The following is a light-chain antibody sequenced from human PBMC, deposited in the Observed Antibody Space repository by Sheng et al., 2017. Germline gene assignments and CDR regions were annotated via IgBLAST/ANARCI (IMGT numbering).Light chain of an antibody. CDR1: QTISSY. CDR3: QQRSNWPLT. CDR2: DAS. J-gene: IGKJ4*01. V-gene: IGKV3-11*01. Sequence: EIVLTQSPGTLSLSPGERATLFCRASQTISSYLAWYQHKPGQAPRLLIYDASNRATGIPARFSGSGSGTDFTLTISSLEPEDFAVYYCQQRSNWPLTFGGGTKVEIK.